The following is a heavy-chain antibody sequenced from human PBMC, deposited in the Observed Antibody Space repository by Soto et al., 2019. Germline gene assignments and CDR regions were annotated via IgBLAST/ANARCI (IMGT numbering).Heavy chain of an antibody. CDR2: ISGSGGST. J-gene: IGHJ4*02. CDR1: GFTFSSYA. V-gene: IGHV3-23*01. D-gene: IGHD6-19*01. CDR3: AKLGPLGYSSGWYVDY. Sequence: EVQLLESGGGLVQPGGSLRLSCAASGFTFSSYAMSWVRQAPGKGLEWVSAISGSGGSTYYADSVKGRFTISRDNSKNTLYLQMNSLRAVDTAVYYCAKLGPLGYSSGWYVDYWGQGTLVTVSS.